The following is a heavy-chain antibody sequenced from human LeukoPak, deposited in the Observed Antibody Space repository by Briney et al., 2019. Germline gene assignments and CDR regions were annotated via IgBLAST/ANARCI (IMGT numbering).Heavy chain of an antibody. CDR1: GGSISSYY. J-gene: IGHJ4*02. Sequence: PETLSLTCTVSGGSISSYYWSWIRQPPGKGLEWVGYIYYSGSTNYNPSLKSRVTISVDTSKNQFSLKLSSVTAADTAVYYCARPTVTTIGGFVYWGQGTLVTVSS. D-gene: IGHD4-11*01. V-gene: IGHV4-59*01. CDR3: ARPTVTTIGGFVY. CDR2: IYYSGST.